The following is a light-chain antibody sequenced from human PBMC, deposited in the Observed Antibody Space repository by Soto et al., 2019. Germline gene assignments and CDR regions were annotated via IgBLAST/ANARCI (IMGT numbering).Light chain of an antibody. J-gene: IGKJ3*01. V-gene: IGKV1-5*01. CDR1: QSISTW. Sequence: DIQMTQSPSTLSASVGDRVTITSRASQSISTWLAWYQQKPGKAPNLLIYDASSLQSGVPSRFSGSGSGTEFTLTISSPQPHDFATYYCQQYKSYPFTFGPGTKVEIK. CDR3: QQYKSYPFT. CDR2: DAS.